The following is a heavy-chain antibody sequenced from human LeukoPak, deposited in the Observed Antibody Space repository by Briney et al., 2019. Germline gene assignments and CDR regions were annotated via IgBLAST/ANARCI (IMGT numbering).Heavy chain of an antibody. CDR2: IKVDGSER. CDR3: ARDWNYGFDY. Sequence: PGGPLRLSCAASGFTFSKTWMSWVRQAPGKGLEWVANIKVDGSERYYVDSVKGRFTISRDNAKNSLYLQMNSLRAEDTAVYYCARDWNYGFDYWGQGTLVTVSS. CDR1: GFTFSKTW. J-gene: IGHJ4*02. D-gene: IGHD1-7*01. V-gene: IGHV3-7*01.